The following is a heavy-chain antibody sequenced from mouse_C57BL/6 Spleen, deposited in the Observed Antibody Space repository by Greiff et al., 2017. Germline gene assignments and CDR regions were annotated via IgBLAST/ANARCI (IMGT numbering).Heavy chain of an antibody. CDR3: ARGDYDGDLFDY. D-gene: IGHD2-4*01. J-gene: IGHJ2*01. V-gene: IGHV1-55*01. CDR1: GYTFTSYW. Sequence: VQLQQPGAELVKPGASVKMSCKASGYTFTSYWITWVKQRPGQGLEWIGDIYPGSGSTNYNEKFKSKATLTVDTSSSTAYMQLSSLTSEDSAVYYCARGDYDGDLFDYWGQGTTLTVSS. CDR2: IYPGSGST.